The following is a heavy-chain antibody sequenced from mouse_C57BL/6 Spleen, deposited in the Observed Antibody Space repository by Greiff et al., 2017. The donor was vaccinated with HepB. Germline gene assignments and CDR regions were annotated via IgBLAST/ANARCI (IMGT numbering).Heavy chain of an antibody. CDR3: ARGGYGSSYDWYFDV. CDR2: IHPNSGST. D-gene: IGHD1-1*01. CDR1: GYTFTSYW. V-gene: IGHV1-64*01. J-gene: IGHJ1*03. Sequence: QVQLKESGAELVKPGASVKLSCKASGYTFTSYWMHWVKQRPGQGLEWIGMIHPNSGSTNYNEKFKSKATLTVDKSSSTAYMQLSSLTSEDSAVYYCARGGYGSSYDWYFDVWGTGTTVTVSS.